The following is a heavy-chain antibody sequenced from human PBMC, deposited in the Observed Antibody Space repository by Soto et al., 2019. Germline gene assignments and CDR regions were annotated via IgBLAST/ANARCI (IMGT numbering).Heavy chain of an antibody. CDR1: GGSISGNSYY. CDR3: AREKDTPGDVYNLGS. J-gene: IGHJ5*02. V-gene: IGHV4-39*02. Sequence: QVQLQESGPGLVKPSETLSLTCTVSGGSISGNSYYWAWIRQPPGKGLEWIGSLYYDGNTHYNPSLESRVTISVDTSKNQLSLRLSSVTAADTAVYYCAREKDTPGDVYNLGSWGQGSLVTVSS. D-gene: IGHD3-16*01. CDR2: LYYDGNT.